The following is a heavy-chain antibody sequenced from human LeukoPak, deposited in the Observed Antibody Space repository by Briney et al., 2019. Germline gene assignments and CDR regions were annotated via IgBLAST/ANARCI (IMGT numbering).Heavy chain of an antibody. J-gene: IGHJ4*02. D-gene: IGHD6-19*01. CDR3: ARGSSLHEEAD. CDR1: GYTFTSYY. V-gene: IGHV1-69*02. CDR2: IIPILGIA. Sequence: GASVKVSCKASGYTFTSYYMHWVRQAPGQGLEWMGRIIPILGIANYAQKFQGRVTITADKSTSTAYLELSSLRSEDTAVYYCARGSSLHEEADWGQGTLVTVSS.